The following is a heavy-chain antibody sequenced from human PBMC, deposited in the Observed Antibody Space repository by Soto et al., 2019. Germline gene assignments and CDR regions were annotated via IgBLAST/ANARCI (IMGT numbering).Heavy chain of an antibody. CDR3: ARGRPDGYPDH. CDR2: ISYDGSNK. V-gene: IGHV3-30-3*01. D-gene: IGHD5-12*01. Sequence: SLRLSCAASGFTFSSYAMHWVRQAPGKGLEWVAVISYDGSNKYYADSVKGRFTISRDNSKNTLYLQMNSLGAEDTAVYYCARGRPDGYPDHWGQGTLVTVSS. CDR1: GFTFSSYA. J-gene: IGHJ5*02.